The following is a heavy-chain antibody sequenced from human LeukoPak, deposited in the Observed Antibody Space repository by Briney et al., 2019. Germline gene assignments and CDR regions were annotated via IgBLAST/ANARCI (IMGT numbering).Heavy chain of an antibody. D-gene: IGHD2-15*01. J-gene: IGHJ4*02. CDR3: ARASLAYCSSGSCYAIDH. CDR1: GGSISSGGYY. Sequence: SETLSLTCTVSGGSISSGGYYWSWIRQHPGKGLEWIGYRHYSGTTYYNASLKSRLTISVDTSKNQFSLKLSSVTAADTAVYYCARASLAYCSSGSCYAIDHWGQGTLVTVSS. CDR2: RHYSGTT. V-gene: IGHV4-31*03.